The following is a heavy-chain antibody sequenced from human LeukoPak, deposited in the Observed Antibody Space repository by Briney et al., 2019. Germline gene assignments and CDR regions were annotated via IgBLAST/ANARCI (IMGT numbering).Heavy chain of an antibody. CDR2: ISAYNGNT. D-gene: IGHD3-22*01. Sequence: ASVKVSCKASGYTFTSYGISWVRQAPGQGLEWMGWISAYNGNTNYAQKLQGRVTMTTDTSTSTAYMELRSLRSDDTAVYYCARDNRVTVVVTSYGMDVWGQGTTVPVSS. V-gene: IGHV1-18*01. J-gene: IGHJ6*02. CDR1: GYTFTSYG. CDR3: ARDNRVTVVVTSYGMDV.